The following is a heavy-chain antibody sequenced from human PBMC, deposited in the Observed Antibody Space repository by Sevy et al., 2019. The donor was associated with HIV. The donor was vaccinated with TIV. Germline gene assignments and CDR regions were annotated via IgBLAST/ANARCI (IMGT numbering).Heavy chain of an antibody. CDR2: MNPNSGNT. J-gene: IGHJ6*02. CDR1: GYTFTSYD. V-gene: IGHV1-8*01. Sequence: ASVKVSCKASGYTFTSYDINWVRQATGQGLEWMGWMNPNSGNTGYAQKFQGRVTMTRNTSISTAYMELGSLGSEDTAVYYCAREERKAAAGTYYYYGMDVWGQGTTVTVSS. CDR3: AREERKAAAGTYYYYGMDV. D-gene: IGHD6-13*01.